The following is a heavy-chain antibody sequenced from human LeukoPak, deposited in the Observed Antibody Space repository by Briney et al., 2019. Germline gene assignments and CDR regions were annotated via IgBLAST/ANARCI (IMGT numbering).Heavy chain of an antibody. CDR1: VFSFSNYW. V-gene: IGHV3-74*01. CDR2: ISSDGRST. J-gene: IGHJ1*01. CDR3: ARGGSGSHFNGNEY. D-gene: IGHD3-10*01. Sequence: RGSLRLSCVAPVFSFSNYWMHWVRQAPREGLVWVSRISSDGRSTDYADSVKGRFTISGDNARNTLYLQMNSLRAEDTAVYYCARGGSGSHFNGNEYWGQGDLVTVSS.